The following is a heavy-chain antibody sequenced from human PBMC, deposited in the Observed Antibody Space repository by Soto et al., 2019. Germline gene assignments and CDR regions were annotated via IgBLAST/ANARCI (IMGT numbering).Heavy chain of an antibody. CDR2: IIPVLGQA. CDR3: ARSGWGGPSGK. Sequence: QVQLVQSGPEVKKPGSSVKVSCRATGGPFSSYTFTWVRQASGQGLEWMGRIIPVLGQANYAQKFQDRVTITADNSTRTAYMELRGLRSEDTAVYYCARSGWGGPSGKWGRGSLVTVSS. V-gene: IGHV1-69*02. CDR1: GGPFSSYT. J-gene: IGHJ4*01. D-gene: IGHD6-25*01.